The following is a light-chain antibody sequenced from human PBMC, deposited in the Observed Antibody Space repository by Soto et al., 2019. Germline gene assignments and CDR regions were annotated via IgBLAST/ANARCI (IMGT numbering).Light chain of an antibody. CDR3: QQWARSPRT. Sequence: EIVFTQSPCTLSLSPGERATLFCRASQSVTNSQLAWYQQKPGQAPRLLIFGASSRATGIPDRFSGSGSGTDFTLTIARLEPEDFAVYYCQQWARSPRTFGRGTKVDIK. CDR1: QSVTNSQ. J-gene: IGKJ1*01. V-gene: IGKV3-20*01. CDR2: GAS.